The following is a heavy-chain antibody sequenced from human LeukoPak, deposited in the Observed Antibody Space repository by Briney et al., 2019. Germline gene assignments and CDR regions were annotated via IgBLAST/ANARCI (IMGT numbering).Heavy chain of an antibody. V-gene: IGHV1-18*01. D-gene: IGHD2-2*01. J-gene: IGHJ5*02. Sequence: ASVKVSCKASGYTFTSYGISWVRRAPGQGLEWMGWISAYNGNTNYAQKLQGRVTMTTDTSTSTAYMELRSLGSDDTAVYYCARVLEIVVVPAAKIWFDPWGQGTLVTVSS. CDR1: GYTFTSYG. CDR2: ISAYNGNT. CDR3: ARVLEIVVVPAAKIWFDP.